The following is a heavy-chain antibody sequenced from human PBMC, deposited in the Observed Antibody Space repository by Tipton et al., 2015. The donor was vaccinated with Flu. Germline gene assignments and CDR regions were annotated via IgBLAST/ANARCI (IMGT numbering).Heavy chain of an antibody. CDR2: IWNDGSQE. CDR3: AFYWRDESVDYNYMDV. D-gene: IGHD3-3*01. J-gene: IGHJ6*03. Sequence: SLRLSCAASGFTFSSYGMHWVRQAPGKGLEWVALIWNDGSQEYYADSVRGRFTIYRDNSRNTLYLQMNSLRADDSAVYYCAFYWRDESVDYNYMDVWGEGATVAVSS. CDR1: GFTFSSYG. V-gene: IGHV3-33*01.